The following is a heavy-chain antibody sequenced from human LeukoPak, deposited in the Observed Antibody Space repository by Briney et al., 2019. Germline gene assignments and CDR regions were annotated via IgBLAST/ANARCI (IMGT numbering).Heavy chain of an antibody. CDR3: ARDRGYLGYCSSTSCYRSYYMDV. Sequence: ASVKVSCKASGYTFTSYGISWVRQAPGQGLEWMGWISAYNGNTNYAQKLQGRVTMTTDTSTSTAYMELRSPRSDDTAVYYCARDRGYLGYCSSTSCYRSYYMDVWGKGTTVTVSS. J-gene: IGHJ6*03. CDR2: ISAYNGNT. D-gene: IGHD2-2*01. V-gene: IGHV1-18*01. CDR1: GYTFTSYG.